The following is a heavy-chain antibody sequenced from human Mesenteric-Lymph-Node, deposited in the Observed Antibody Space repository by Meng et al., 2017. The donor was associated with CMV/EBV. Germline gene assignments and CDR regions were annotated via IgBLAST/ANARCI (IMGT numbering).Heavy chain of an antibody. J-gene: IGHJ4*01. CDR2: ISGGDSNI. V-gene: IGHV3-23*01. CDR1: GFTFSRFA. CDR3: VKGVHDYSYFGGFDY. D-gene: IGHD4-11*01. Sequence: GESLKISCEASGFTFSRFAMNWVRLAPGKGLEWVSSISGGDSNIYYADSVKGRFTVSRDHSKISLSLHMSGLRAEDTAIYYCVKGVHDYSYFGGFDYWGHGTLVTVSS.